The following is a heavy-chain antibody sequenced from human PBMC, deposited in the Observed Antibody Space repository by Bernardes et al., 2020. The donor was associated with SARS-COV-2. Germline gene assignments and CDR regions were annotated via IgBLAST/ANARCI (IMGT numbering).Heavy chain of an antibody. V-gene: IGHV3-66*01. J-gene: IGHJ6*02. D-gene: IGHD3-10*01. CDR2: MYSGGST. CDR3: AYVMATWDRGLFSNTYYFYGMDG. CDR1: GLTVSDTY. Sequence: GGSLRLSCAASGLTVSDTYMTWVRQAPGKGLEWVALMYSGGSTYYADSVKGRFTVSRDNSKNTLYLQMNSLRVEDTAVYYRAYVMATWDRGLFSNTYYFYGMDGGGQGTTVTVSS.